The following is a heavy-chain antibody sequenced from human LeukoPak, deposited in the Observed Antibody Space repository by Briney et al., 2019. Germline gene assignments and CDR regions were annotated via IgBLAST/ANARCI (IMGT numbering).Heavy chain of an antibody. CDR1: GYTFTSYY. J-gene: IGHJ4*02. CDR3: ARGQCSGDCYTDSVYYFDY. D-gene: IGHD2-21*02. CDR2: INPSGGST. V-gene: IGHV1-46*01. Sequence: ASVKVSCKASGYTFTSYYMHWVRQAPGQGLEWMGIINPSGGSTSYAQKFQGRVTMTRDTSTSTVYMELSSLRSEDTAVYYCARGQCSGDCYTDSVYYFDYWGQGTLVTVSS.